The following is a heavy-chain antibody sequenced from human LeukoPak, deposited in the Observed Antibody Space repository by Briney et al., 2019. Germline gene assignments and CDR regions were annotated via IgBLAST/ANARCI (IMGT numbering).Heavy chain of an antibody. CDR3: ARGLFYYDSSGYYYYYYYMDV. D-gene: IGHD3-22*01. CDR2: IIPIFGTA. CDR1: GGTFSSYA. J-gene: IGHJ6*03. V-gene: IGHV1-69*01. Sequence: GSSVKVSCKASGGTFSSYAICWVRQAPGQGLEWMGGIIPIFGTANYAQKFQGRVTITADESTSTAYMELSSLRSEDTAVYYCARGLFYYDSSGYYYYYYYMDVWGKGTTVTVSS.